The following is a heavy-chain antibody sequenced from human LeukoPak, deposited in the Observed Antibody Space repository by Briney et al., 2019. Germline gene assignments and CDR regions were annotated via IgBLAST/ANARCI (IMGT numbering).Heavy chain of an antibody. CDR3: ARVEFRDYYGSGSLKSYYYYGMDV. D-gene: IGHD3-10*01. CDR2: ISSSGSTI. J-gene: IGHJ6*02. CDR1: GFTFSSYE. Sequence: GGSLRLSCAASGFTFSSYEMNWVRQAPGKGLEWVSYISSSGSTIYYADSVKGRFTISRDNAKNSLYLQMNSLRAEDTAVYYCARVEFRDYYGSGSLKSYYYYGMDVWGQGTTVTVSS. V-gene: IGHV3-48*03.